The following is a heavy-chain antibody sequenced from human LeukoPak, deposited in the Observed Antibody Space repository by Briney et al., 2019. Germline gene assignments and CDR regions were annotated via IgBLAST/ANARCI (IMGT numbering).Heavy chain of an antibody. CDR3: AKDSDYYGSGSSVDY. Sequence: SGGSLRLSCAASGFPFSSYDMSWVRQAPGKGLEWVSIISGSGGSTYVADSVKGRFTFSRDNSKNTLYLQMNSLRAEDTAVYYCAKDSDYYGSGSSVDYWGQGTLVTVSS. CDR2: ISGSGGST. V-gene: IGHV3-23*01. J-gene: IGHJ4*02. D-gene: IGHD3-10*01. CDR1: GFPFSSYD.